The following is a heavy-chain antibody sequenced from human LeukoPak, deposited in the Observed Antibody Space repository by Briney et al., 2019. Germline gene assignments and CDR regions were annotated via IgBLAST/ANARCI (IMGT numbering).Heavy chain of an antibody. CDR3: ARESSQYYYDSSGYPFDY. CDR2: FSCSGST. J-gene: IGHJ4*02. D-gene: IGHD3-22*01. CDR1: GGSISSCTYS. Sequence: SETLSLTCSVSGGSISSCTYSWGWIRQPPGKGLEWIGSFSCSGSTYYNPSLKSRVTISVDTSKSQFSLYMDSVTAADTAVYYCARESSQYYYDSSGYPFDYWGQGTLVTVSS. V-gene: IGHV4-39*07.